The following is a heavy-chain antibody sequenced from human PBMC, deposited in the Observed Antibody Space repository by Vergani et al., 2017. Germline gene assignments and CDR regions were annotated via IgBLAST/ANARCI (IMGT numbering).Heavy chain of an antibody. D-gene: IGHD5-18*01. V-gene: IGHV1-3*01. CDR2: INAGNGNT. CDR3: AVWPVDTAMAHFDY. Sequence: QVQLVQSGAEVKKPGSSVKVSCKASGGTFSSYAISWVRQAPGQRLEWMGWINAGNGNTKYSQKFQGRVTITRDTSASTAYMELSSLRSEDTAVYYCAVWPVDTAMAHFDYWGQGTLVTVSS. J-gene: IGHJ4*02. CDR1: GGTFSSYA.